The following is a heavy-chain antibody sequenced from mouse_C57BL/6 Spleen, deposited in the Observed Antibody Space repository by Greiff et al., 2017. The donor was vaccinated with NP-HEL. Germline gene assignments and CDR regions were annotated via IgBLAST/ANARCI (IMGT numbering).Heavy chain of an antibody. CDR3: TRLTGDWYFDV. Sequence: EVMLVESGAELVRPGASVKLSCTASGFNIKDDYMHWVKQRPEQGLEWIGWIDPENGDTEYASKFQGKATITADTSSNTAYLQLSSLTSEDTAVYYCTRLTGDWYFDVWGTGTTVTVSS. CDR2: IDPENGDT. D-gene: IGHD4-1*01. CDR1: GFNIKDDY. V-gene: IGHV14-4*01. J-gene: IGHJ1*03.